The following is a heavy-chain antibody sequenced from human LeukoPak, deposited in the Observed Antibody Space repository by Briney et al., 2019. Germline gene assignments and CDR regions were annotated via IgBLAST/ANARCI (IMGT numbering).Heavy chain of an antibody. CDR1: GFTFSSYG. V-gene: IGHV3-30*18. J-gene: IGHJ4*02. CDR3: AKDLDYDSSGFFDY. Sequence: PGRSVRLSCAASGFTFSSYGMHWVRQAPGKGLEWVAVISYDGSNKYYADSVKGRFTISRDNSKNTLYLQMNSLRAEDTAVYYCAKDLDYDSSGFFDYWGQGTLVIVSS. CDR2: ISYDGSNK. D-gene: IGHD3-22*01.